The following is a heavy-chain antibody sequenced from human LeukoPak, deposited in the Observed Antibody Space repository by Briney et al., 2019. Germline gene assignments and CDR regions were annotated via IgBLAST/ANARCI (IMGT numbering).Heavy chain of an antibody. CDR1: GYTFTSYY. Sequence: ASVKVSCKASGYTFTSYYTHWVRQAPGQGLEWMGIINPSGGSTSYAQKFQGRVTMTRDTSTSTVYMELSGLRSEDTAVYYCAPEMAFRHFDYWGQGTLVTVSS. V-gene: IGHV1-46*01. D-gene: IGHD5-24*01. CDR3: APEMAFRHFDY. CDR2: INPSGGST. J-gene: IGHJ4*02.